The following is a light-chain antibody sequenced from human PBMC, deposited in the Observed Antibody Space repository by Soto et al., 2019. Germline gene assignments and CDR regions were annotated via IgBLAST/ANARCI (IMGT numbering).Light chain of an antibody. CDR2: EVS. CDR1: SSDIGAYNF. V-gene: IGLV2-14*01. CDR3: NSFTSRNTLV. J-gene: IGLJ3*02. Sequence: QSVLTQPASVSGSPGQSITISCTGTSSDIGAYNFVSWYQQHPGKVPKVIIYEVSNRPSGVPDRFSGSKSGNTASLTISGLQAGDEADYYCNSFTSRNTLVFGGGTKVTVL.